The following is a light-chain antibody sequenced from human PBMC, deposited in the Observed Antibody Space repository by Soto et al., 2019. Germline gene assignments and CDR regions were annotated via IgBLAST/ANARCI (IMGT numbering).Light chain of an antibody. CDR2: SAS. CDR3: QQYHNWPPLT. CDR1: QSVFST. J-gene: IGKJ4*01. V-gene: IGKV3-15*01. Sequence: EIVMTQSPAFLSVSPGERVILSCRASQSVFSTLAWYQQNPGQAPSLLIDSASARVTGIPARFSGSGSGTEFTLTISSLQSEEFAVYYCQQYHNWPPLTFGGRTKVEIK.